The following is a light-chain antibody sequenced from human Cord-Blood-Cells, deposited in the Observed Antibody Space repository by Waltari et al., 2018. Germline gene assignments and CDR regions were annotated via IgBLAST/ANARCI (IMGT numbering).Light chain of an antibody. CDR2: NVS. J-gene: IGLJ1*01. V-gene: IGLV2-14*03. Sequence: QSALTQPASVSGSPGQSITISCTGTSSDVGGYNYDSWYQQHPGKAPNIMISNVSNRPSVFSNRFSCSKSCNTASLTISGLHAEDEADYYCSSYTCSSTPYVFGTGTKVTVL. CDR3: SSYTCSSTPYV. CDR1: SSDVGGYNY.